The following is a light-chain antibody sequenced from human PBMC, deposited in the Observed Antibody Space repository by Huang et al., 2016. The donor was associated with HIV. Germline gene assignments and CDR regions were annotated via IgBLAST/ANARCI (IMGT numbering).Light chain of an antibody. J-gene: IGKJ5*01. CDR3: QQTDRFSIT. CDR2: ATS. V-gene: IGKV1-12*01. CDR1: QDISSY. Sequence: DIQMTQSPSSVSASVGERVTITCRASQDISSYVAWYQQKPGKDPKLLIYATSTLQSGVPSRFSGSSSGTEFTLTISSLQPEDFATYYCQQTDRFSITFGQGTRLEIK.